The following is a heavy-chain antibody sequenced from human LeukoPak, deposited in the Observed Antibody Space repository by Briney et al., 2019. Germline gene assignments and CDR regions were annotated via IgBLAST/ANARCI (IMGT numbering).Heavy chain of an antibody. CDR2: ISWNSGSI. CDR3: AKDISYGGNSGGYFDY. V-gene: IGHV3-9*01. D-gene: IGHD4-23*01. CDR1: GFTFDDYA. J-gene: IGHJ4*02. Sequence: GWSLRLSCAASGFTFDDYAMHWVRQAPGKGLEWVSGISWNSGSIGYADSVKGRFTISRDNAKNSLYLQMNSLRAEDTALYYCAKDISYGGNSGGYFDYWGQGTLVTVSS.